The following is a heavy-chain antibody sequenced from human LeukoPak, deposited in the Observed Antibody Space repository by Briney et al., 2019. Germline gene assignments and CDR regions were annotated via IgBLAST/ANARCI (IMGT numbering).Heavy chain of an antibody. J-gene: IGHJ2*01. D-gene: IGHD5-12*01. CDR2: IAGDESHT. V-gene: IGHV3-74*01. CDR3: ARAGPGYSGHDYWYFDL. Sequence: GRSLRLSCAASGFTFSTYWMHWVRQVPGKGLVWVSRIAGDESHTNYADSVRGRFTISRDNARNTLYLQLNSLRAEDTAVYYCARAGPGYSGHDYWYFDLWGRGTLVTVSS. CDR1: GFTFSTYW.